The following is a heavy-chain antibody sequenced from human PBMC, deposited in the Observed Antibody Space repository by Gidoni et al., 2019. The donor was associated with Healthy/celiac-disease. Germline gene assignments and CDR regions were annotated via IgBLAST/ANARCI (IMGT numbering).Heavy chain of an antibody. V-gene: IGHV3-23*01. CDR1: GFPFRSYA. J-gene: IGHJ4*02. CDR3: AAEGSLAKADEEVFDY. Sequence: EVQLLGAGGGLVQPGGSLRLSCSASGFPFRSYAMSWVRQSPGKGLEWFSAISGSGGSTYYADSVKGRFTISRDNSKNTLYLQMNSLRAEDTAVYYCAAEGSLAKADEEVFDYWGQGTLVTVSS. D-gene: IGHD6-13*01. CDR2: ISGSGGST.